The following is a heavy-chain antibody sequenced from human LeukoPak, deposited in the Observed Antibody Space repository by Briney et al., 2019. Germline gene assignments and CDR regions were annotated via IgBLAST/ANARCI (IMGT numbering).Heavy chain of an antibody. J-gene: IGHJ4*02. V-gene: IGHV4-59*01. Sequence: SETLSLTCTVSGGSISSYYWSWIRQPPGKGLEWIGYIYYSGSTNYNPSLKSRVTISVDTSKNQFSLKLSSVTAADTAVYYCARAHLYYDFWSGYYDYWGQGTLVTVSS. CDR1: GGSISSYY. CDR2: IYYSGST. CDR3: ARAHLYYDFWSGYYDY. D-gene: IGHD3-3*01.